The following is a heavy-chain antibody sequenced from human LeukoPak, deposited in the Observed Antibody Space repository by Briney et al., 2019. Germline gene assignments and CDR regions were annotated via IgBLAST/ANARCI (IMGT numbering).Heavy chain of an antibody. CDR1: GGSISSSSYY. D-gene: IGHD2-15*01. J-gene: IGHJ4*02. Sequence: PSETLSLTCTVSGGSISSSSYYWGWIRQPPGKGLEWIGSIYYSGSTYYNPSLKSRVTISVDTSKNQFSLKLSSVTAADTAVYYCARSSRAARYCSGGSCYCFDYWGQGTLVTVSS. CDR3: ARSSRAARYCSGGSCYCFDY. V-gene: IGHV4-39*07. CDR2: IYYSGST.